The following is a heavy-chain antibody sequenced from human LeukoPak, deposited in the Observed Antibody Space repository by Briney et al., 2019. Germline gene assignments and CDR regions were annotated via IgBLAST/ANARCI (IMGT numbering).Heavy chain of an antibody. J-gene: IGHJ4*02. Sequence: SETLSLTCTVSGFSISSYYWSWIRQPPGKGLEWIGYIYYSGSTNYNPSLKSRVTISVDTSKNQFSLKLSSVTAADTAVYYCASSDYPQNPPDYWGQGTLVTVSS. CDR2: IYYSGST. CDR3: ASSDYPQNPPDY. V-gene: IGHV4-59*01. CDR1: GFSISSYY. D-gene: IGHD4-17*01.